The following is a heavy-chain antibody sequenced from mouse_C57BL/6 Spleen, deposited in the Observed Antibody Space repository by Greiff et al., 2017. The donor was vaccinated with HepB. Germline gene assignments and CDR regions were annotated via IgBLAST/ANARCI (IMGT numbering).Heavy chain of an antibody. CDR3: ATYDYDAWFAY. D-gene: IGHD2-4*01. J-gene: IGHJ3*01. CDR1: GYTFTNYW. V-gene: IGHV1-63*01. Sequence: VKLQESGAELVRPGTSVKMSCKASGYTFTNYWIGWAKQRPGHGLEWIGDIYPGGGYTNYNEKFKGKATLTADKSSSTAYMQFSSLTSEDSAIYYCATYDYDAWFAYWGQGTLVTVSA. CDR2: IYPGGGYT.